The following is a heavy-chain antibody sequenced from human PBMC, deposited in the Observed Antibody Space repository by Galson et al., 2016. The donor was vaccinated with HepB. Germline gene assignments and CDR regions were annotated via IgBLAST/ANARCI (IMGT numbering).Heavy chain of an antibody. CDR3: AREAAFWSSYNYYYSGMDV. CDR1: GGSISSYY. D-gene: IGHD3-3*01. Sequence: SETLSLTCTVSGGSISSYYWSWIRQPPGKGLEWIGHIYRDGSTKYNPSLKSRVTISGETSKNQFSMKVNSVTAADPAVYYCAREAAFWSSYNYYYSGMDVWGQGAMVTVSS. V-gene: IGHV4-59*01. CDR2: IYRDGST. J-gene: IGHJ6*02.